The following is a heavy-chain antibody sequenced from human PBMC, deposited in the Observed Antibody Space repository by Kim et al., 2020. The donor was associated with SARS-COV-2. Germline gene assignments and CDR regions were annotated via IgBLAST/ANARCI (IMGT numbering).Heavy chain of an antibody. V-gene: IGHV1-69*13. CDR1: GGTFSSYA. CDR3: AGPRAGSSGWYRFDY. Sequence: SVKVSCKASGGTFSSYAISWVRQAPGQGLEWMGGIIPIFGTANYAQKFQGRVTITADESTSTAYMELSSLRSEDTAVYYCAGPRAGSSGWYRFDYWGQGTLVTVSS. D-gene: IGHD6-19*01. CDR2: IIPIFGTA. J-gene: IGHJ4*02.